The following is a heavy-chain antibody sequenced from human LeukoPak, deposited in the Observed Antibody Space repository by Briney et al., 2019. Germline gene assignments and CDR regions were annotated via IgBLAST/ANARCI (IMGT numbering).Heavy chain of an antibody. V-gene: IGHV3-48*01. CDR3: ARAADCSSTSCYLYHFDY. Sequence: GGSLRLSCAASGFTFSSYSMNWVRQAPGKGLEWVSYISSSSSVIYYTDSVKGRFTISTDNAKSSLYLQMNSLRAEDTDVYYCARAADCSSTSCYLYHFDYWGQGTLVTVSS. CDR2: ISSSSSVI. CDR1: GFTFSSYS. J-gene: IGHJ4*02. D-gene: IGHD2-2*01.